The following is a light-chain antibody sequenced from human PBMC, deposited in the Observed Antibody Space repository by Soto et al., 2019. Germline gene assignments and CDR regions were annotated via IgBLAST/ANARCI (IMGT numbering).Light chain of an antibody. J-gene: IGKJ5*01. CDR3: MQALPTPLT. Sequence: EIVMTQSPLSLSVTPGESASISCRSSQSLLHSNGNSYFDWYLQKPGQSPQLLIYLGSNRASGVPDRFSGSGSGTDFTLKISRVEAEDVGVYYCMQALPTPLTFGQGTRLEIK. V-gene: IGKV2-28*01. CDR1: QSLLHSNGNSY. CDR2: LGS.